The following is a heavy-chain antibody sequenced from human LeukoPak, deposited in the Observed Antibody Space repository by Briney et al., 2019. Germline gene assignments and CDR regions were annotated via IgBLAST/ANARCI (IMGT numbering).Heavy chain of an antibody. CDR3: ARGRLASPATPFDR. V-gene: IGHV1-2*02. CDR1: GYTFSDYY. Sequence: GASVKVSCKTSGYTFSDYYMHWVRQAPGQGLEWMGWIYPKSGGTSYARSFKGRLTMTRDTSISTVYTELSSLRSEDTAMFFCARGRLASPATPFDRWGQGTLVTVSS. J-gene: IGHJ4*02. CDR2: IYPKSGGT. D-gene: IGHD2-15*01.